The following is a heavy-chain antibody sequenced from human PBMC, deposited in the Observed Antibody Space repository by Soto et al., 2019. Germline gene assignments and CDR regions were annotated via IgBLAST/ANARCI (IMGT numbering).Heavy chain of an antibody. J-gene: IGHJ4*02. CDR2: IVPASGGA. CDR1: GYSFTDFF. Sequence: GASVKVSCKASGYSFTDFFIHWVRQAPGQGLEWMGFIVPASGGAGYTEKFLGRISMTRDTSTTTVYMEMSSLRLEDTAVYYCVREYSPGLFEYWGRGTLVTVSS. CDR3: VREYSPGLFEY. V-gene: IGHV1-46*01. D-gene: IGHD5-12*01.